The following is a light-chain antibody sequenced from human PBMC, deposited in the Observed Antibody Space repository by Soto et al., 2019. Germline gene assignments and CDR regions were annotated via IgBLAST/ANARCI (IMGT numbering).Light chain of an antibody. V-gene: IGLV2-14*01. CDR1: SSDAGGYNY. Sequence: QSALTQPASVSGSPGQSITISCTGTSSDAGGYNYVSWYQQHPGQAPKLMIYDVSNRPSGVSNRFAGSKSGNTASLTISGRQAEDEADYYCSSYTSSSPIVVFGGGTTLTVL. J-gene: IGLJ2*01. CDR2: DVS. CDR3: SSYTSSSPIVV.